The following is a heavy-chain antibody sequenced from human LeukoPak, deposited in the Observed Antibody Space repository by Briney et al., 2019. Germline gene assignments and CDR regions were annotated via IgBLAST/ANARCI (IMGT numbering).Heavy chain of an antibody. CDR3: AKDRGAATTSEFVFDY. J-gene: IGHJ4*02. D-gene: IGHD6-25*01. CDR1: GFTFSSYS. Sequence: GGSLRLSCAASGFTFSSYSMNWVRQAPGKGLEWVSYISSSSSTIYYADSVKGRFTISRDNAKNSLYLQMNSLRAEDTAVYYCAKDRGAATTSEFVFDYWGQGTLVTVSS. CDR2: ISSSSSTI. V-gene: IGHV3-48*01.